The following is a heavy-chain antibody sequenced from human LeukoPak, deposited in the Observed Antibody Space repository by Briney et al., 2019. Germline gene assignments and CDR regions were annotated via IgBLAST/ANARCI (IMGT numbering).Heavy chain of an antibody. CDR3: ARDTAAAGTSRFDY. V-gene: IGHV4-34*01. CDR1: SGSFSGYY. J-gene: IGHJ4*02. D-gene: IGHD6-13*01. CDR2: IDHSGST. Sequence: PSETLSLTCAVYSGSFSGYYWSWIRQPPGKGLEWIGEIDHSGSTNYNPSLKSRVTISVDTSKNQFSLKLSSVTAADTAVYYCARDTAAAGTSRFDYWGQGTLVTVSS.